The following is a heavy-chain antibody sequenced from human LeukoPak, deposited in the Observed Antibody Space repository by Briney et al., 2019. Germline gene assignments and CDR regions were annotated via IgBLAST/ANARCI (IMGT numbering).Heavy chain of an antibody. CDR2: IWYDGSNK. CDR3: ARARATYDFWSGYQGSNWFDP. V-gene: IGHV3-33*01. CDR1: GFTFSSYG. Sequence: GRSLRVSCAASGFTFSSYGMHWVRQAPGKGLEWVAVIWYDGSNKYYADSVKGRFTISRDNSKNTLYLQMNSLRAEDTAVYYCARARATYDFWSGYQGSNWFDPWGQGTLVTVSS. J-gene: IGHJ5*02. D-gene: IGHD3-3*01.